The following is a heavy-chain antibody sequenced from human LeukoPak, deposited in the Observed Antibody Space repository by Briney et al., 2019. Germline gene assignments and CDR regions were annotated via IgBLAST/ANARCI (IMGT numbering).Heavy chain of an antibody. J-gene: IGHJ4*02. Sequence: SGGSLRLSCAAAGFTFSSSSMNWVRQTPGKGLEWVSSISGESKYIYYADSVTGRFTISRDNAKNSLYLQMSTLRAEDTAVYYCARVAVFQGNYDYWGQGTQVTVSS. V-gene: IGHV3-21*01. CDR2: ISGESKYI. D-gene: IGHD3-10*01. CDR1: GFTFSSSS. CDR3: ARVAVFQGNYDY.